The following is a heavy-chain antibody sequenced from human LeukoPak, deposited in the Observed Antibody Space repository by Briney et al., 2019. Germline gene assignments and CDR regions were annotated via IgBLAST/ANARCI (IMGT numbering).Heavy chain of an antibody. V-gene: IGHV4-34*01. CDR1: GGSFSGYY. Sequence: SETLSLTCAVYGGSFSGYYWSWIRQPPGKGLEWIGEINHSGSTNYNPSLKSRVTISVDTSKNQFSLKLSSVTAADTAVYYCAREIIRFSSGWFDYWGQGTLVIVSS. CDR2: INHSGST. CDR3: AREIIRFSSGWFDY. D-gene: IGHD6-19*01. J-gene: IGHJ4*02.